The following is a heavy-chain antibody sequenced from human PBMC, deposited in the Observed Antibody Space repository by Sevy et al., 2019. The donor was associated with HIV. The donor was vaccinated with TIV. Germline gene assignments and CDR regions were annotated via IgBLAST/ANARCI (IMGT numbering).Heavy chain of an antibody. CDR3: VKAIAKDGSF. CDR1: GFSLNNYW. V-gene: IGHV3-7*01. Sequence: RGSLRLSCVASGFSLNNYWMNWVRQAPGKGLEWVANINQDGSVKYYVDSVRGRFTISRDNARNLVFLQMSSLRVDDSALYYCVKAIAKDGSFWGQGTLVTVSS. D-gene: IGHD6-13*01. J-gene: IGHJ4*02. CDR2: INQDGSVK.